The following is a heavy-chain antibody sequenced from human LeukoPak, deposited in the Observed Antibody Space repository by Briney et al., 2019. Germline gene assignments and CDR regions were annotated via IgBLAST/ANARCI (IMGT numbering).Heavy chain of an antibody. CDR1: GGTFSSYT. V-gene: IGHV1-69*04. Sequence: ASVKVSCKASGGTFSSYTISWVRQAPGQGLEWMGRIIPILGIANYAQKFQGRVTITADKSTSTAYMELSSLRSEDTAVYYCARDRSGSPGSAFDIWGQGTMVTASS. CDR3: ARDRSGSPGSAFDI. D-gene: IGHD1-26*01. CDR2: IIPILGIA. J-gene: IGHJ3*02.